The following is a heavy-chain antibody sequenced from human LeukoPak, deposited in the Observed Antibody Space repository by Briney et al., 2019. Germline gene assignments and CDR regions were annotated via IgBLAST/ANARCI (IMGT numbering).Heavy chain of an antibody. D-gene: IGHD6-19*01. CDR2: IVVGSGNT. CDR1: GFTFTSSA. V-gene: IGHV1-58*02. Sequence: GASAKLSCKASGFTFTSSAMQWVRQARGQRLEWIGWIVVGSGNTNYAQKFQERVTITRDMSTSTAYMELSSLRSEDTAVYYCAVHILYSSGWYVDYWGQGTLVTVSS. J-gene: IGHJ4*02. CDR3: AVHILYSSGWYVDY.